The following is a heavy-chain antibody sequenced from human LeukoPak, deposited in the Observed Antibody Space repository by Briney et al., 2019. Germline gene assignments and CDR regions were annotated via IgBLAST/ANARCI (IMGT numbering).Heavy chain of an antibody. J-gene: IGHJ4*02. CDR1: GVTFSKYP. D-gene: IGHD5-18*01. CDR3: ARLNLGYGYFLEATKRDY. Sequence: GGSLRLSCAASGVTFSKYPMHWVRQAPGKGPEWLAVISYDVGSNTYYADSVKGRFTISRDNSKNTLYLQMNSLRAEDTAVYYCARLNLGYGYFLEATKRDYWGQGTLVTVSS. V-gene: IGHV3-30-3*01. CDR2: ISYDVGSNT.